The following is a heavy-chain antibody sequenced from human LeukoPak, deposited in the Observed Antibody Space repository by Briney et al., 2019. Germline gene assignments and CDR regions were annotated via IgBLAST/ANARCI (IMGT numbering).Heavy chain of an antibody. CDR3: TKFDS. D-gene: IGHD2-21*01. J-gene: IGHJ4*02. Sequence: GGSLRLSCAASGFTFSSYGMHWVRQAPGKRLEWVSTITGSDGSTFYADSVKGRFTISRDNSKSTVFLQMTRLRAGDTAVYYCTKFDSWGQGTLVTVSS. V-gene: IGHV3-23*01. CDR1: GFTFSSYG. CDR2: ITGSDGST.